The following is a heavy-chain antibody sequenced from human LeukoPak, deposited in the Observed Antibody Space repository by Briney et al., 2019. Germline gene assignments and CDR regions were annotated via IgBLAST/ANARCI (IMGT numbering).Heavy chain of an antibody. D-gene: IGHD1-26*01. V-gene: IGHV1-69*06. J-gene: IGHJ6*03. CDR2: IIPIFGTA. Sequence: ASVKVSCKASGGTFSNYAINWVRQAPGQGLEWMGGIIPIFGTANYAQKFQDRVTITADKSTSTAYMELSSLRSEDTAVYYCAMREESGSYYVDYYYYMDVWGKGTTVTVSS. CDR3: AMREESGSYYVDYYYYMDV. CDR1: GGTFSNYA.